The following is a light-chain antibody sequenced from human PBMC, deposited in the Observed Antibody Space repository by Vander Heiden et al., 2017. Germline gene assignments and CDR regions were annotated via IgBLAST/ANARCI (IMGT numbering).Light chain of an antibody. V-gene: IGKV4-1*01. CDR3: QQYYSSPRT. CDR1: QNVFYSSHNKPY. Sequence: DIVMTQSPDSLRVSLGERATFNCKSSQNVFYSSHNKPYLAWYQQKPGQPPRLLIYWASTRESGVPDRFSGSGSGTDFTLTISSLQAEDVAVYYCQQYYSSPRTFGQGTQVEVK. J-gene: IGKJ1*01. CDR2: WAS.